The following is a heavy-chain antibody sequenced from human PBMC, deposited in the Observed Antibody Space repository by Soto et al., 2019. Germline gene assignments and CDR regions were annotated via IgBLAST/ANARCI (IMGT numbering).Heavy chain of an antibody. CDR2: ISAHNGNT. Sequence: QVHLVQSGAEVKKPGASVKVSCQGSGYAFTTYGITWVRQAPGQGLEWMGWISAHNGNTNYAQKLQGRVTGTRDTSTSTAYMELRSVRYDDTAVYYCARGRYGDYWGQGALVTVSS. D-gene: IGHD1-1*01. J-gene: IGHJ4*02. CDR1: GYAFTTYG. CDR3: ARGRYGDY. V-gene: IGHV1-18*01.